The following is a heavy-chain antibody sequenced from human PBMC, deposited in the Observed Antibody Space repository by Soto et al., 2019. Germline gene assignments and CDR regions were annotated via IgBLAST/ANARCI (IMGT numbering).Heavy chain of an antibody. CDR2: IYYSGST. CDR3: ARGTSGYSGKFLYYFMEV. J-gene: IGHJ6*03. Sequence: SDTLSLTPSASGGFISSFYWSWIRQPPGKGLEWIGYIYYSGSTNYNPSLKSRVTISVDTSKNQFSLKLSSVTPADTAVYYCARGTSGYSGKFLYYFMEVCAKGTPVTV. CDR1: GGFISSFY. V-gene: IGHV4-59*07. D-gene: IGHD5-12*01.